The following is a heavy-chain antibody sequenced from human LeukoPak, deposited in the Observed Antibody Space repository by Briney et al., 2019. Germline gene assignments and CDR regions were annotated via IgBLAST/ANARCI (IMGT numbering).Heavy chain of an antibody. Sequence: PGGSLRLSCAASGFTFSSYGMHWVRQAPGKGLEWVAVIWYDGSNQSYADSVKGRFTISRDTSKSTLHLQMNSLRAEDTAVYYCAAFATSNAQWANFDFWGQGTLVTVPS. D-gene: IGHD1-1*01. CDR3: AAFATSNAQWANFDF. CDR2: IWYDGSNQ. J-gene: IGHJ4*02. CDR1: GFTFSSYG. V-gene: IGHV3-33*01.